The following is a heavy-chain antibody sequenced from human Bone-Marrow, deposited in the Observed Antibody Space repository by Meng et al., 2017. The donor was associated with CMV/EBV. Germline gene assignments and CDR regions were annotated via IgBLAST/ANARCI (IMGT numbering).Heavy chain of an antibody. CDR2: ISSSIHLT. CDR3: ARDLGSCSFFGFGCTRNWFDP. Sequence: ASVKVSCKATGYTFTTYGISWVRQAPGQGLEWVGWISSSIHLTHYAKKFQDRVTMTTDKSTNTVYMELRNLRSDHTALYYCARDLGSCSFFGFGCTRNWFDPWGQGTQVTVYS. D-gene: IGHD2-15*01. V-gene: IGHV1-18*01. CDR1: GYTFTTYG. J-gene: IGHJ5*02.